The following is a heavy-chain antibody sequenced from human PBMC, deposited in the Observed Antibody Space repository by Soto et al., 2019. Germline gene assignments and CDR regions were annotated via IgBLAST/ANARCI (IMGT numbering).Heavy chain of an antibody. CDR1: GFTVSNNY. V-gene: IGHV3-53*01. J-gene: IGHJ4*02. D-gene: IGHD6-25*01. CDR3: ANGGRKYYFDY. Sequence: EVQLVESGGGLIQPGGSLRLSCAASGFTVSNNYMNWVRQAPGKGLEWVSVIYSGGSTYYADSVKGRFTISRDDSKNTLYLPMNSLSAEDTAVYYCANGGRKYYFDYWGQGALVTVSS. CDR2: IYSGGST.